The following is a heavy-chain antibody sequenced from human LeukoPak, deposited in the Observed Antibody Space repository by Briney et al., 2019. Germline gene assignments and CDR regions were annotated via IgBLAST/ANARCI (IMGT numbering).Heavy chain of an antibody. V-gene: IGHV1-69*06. J-gene: IGHJ6*03. CDR1: GYTFTSYD. Sequence: SVKVSCKASGYTFTSYDVNWVRQATGQGLEWMGGIIPIFGTANYAQKFQGRVTITADKSTSTAYMELSSLRSEDTAVYYCARVAIPDFGVVDYYYYMDVWGKGTTVTVSS. D-gene: IGHD3-3*01. CDR2: IIPIFGTA. CDR3: ARVAIPDFGVVDYYYYMDV.